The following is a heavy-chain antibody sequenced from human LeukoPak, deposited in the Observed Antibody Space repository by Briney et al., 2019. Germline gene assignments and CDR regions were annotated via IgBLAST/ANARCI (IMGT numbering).Heavy chain of an antibody. D-gene: IGHD3-16*02. CDR3: ARRGYVWGSYRFDY. J-gene: IGHJ4*02. CDR1: GFTFSSYW. V-gene: IGHV3-7*01. CDR2: IKQDGSEK. Sequence: GGSLRLSCAASGFTFSSYWMSWVRQAPGKELEWVANIKQDGSEKYYVDSVKGRFTISRDNAKNSLYLQMNSLRAEDTAVYYCARRGYVWGSYRFDYWGQGTLVTVSS.